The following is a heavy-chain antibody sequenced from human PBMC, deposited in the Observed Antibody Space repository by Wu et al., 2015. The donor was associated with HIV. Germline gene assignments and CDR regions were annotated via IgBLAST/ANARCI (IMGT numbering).Heavy chain of an antibody. D-gene: IGHD3-10*01. Sequence: QVQLVQSGAEVKKPGSSVKVSCKPSGGTFNSYTITWVRQAPGQGFEWMGRIIPMFGKPRYEQRFQDRVTITADESTSTAYMELSRLRSEDTAVYYCVRGTETETVGYYYYTLDVWGHGTTVTVPS. V-gene: IGHV1-69*13. CDR2: IIPMFGKP. J-gene: IGHJ6*01. CDR3: VRGTETETVGYYYYTLDV. CDR1: GGTFNSYT.